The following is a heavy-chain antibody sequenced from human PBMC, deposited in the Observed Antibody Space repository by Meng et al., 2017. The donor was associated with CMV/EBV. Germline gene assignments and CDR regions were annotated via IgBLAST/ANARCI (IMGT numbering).Heavy chain of an antibody. CDR3: AHRGSYGYHGY. D-gene: IGHD5-18*01. CDR2: IYWDDDK. Sequence: LKESWSSLVKTTQTLTLTCNFSGFSLRTSGAGVGLIRQPPGKALEWLALIYWDDDKRYSPSLKSRLTITKDTSKNQVVLTMTNMDPVDTATYYCAHRGSYGYHGYWGQGTLVTVSS. CDR1: GFSLRTSGAG. J-gene: IGHJ4*02. V-gene: IGHV2-5*02.